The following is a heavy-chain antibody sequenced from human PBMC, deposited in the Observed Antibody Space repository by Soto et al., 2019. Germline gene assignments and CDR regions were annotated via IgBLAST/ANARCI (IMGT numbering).Heavy chain of an antibody. D-gene: IGHD5-18*01. V-gene: IGHV4-31*03. J-gene: IGHJ4*02. CDR2: ISHSGST. CDR3: AGEYTYGSNFFDC. CDR1: GGSISSSAYY. Sequence: QVQLQESGPGLVKPSQTLSLTCTVSGGSISSSAYYLSWIRQHPVKGLEWIGYISHSGSTYYNPSLKSRVIISVDTSKNQFSRRLTSVTAAETAVYYCAGEYTYGSNFFDCWGQGALVTVSS.